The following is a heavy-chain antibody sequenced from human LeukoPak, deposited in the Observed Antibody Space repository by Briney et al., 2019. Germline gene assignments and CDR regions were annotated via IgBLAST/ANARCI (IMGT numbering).Heavy chain of an antibody. J-gene: IGHJ3*02. CDR3: ARGHYYDSTDALDI. CDR1: GYTFTTYG. V-gene: IGHV1-18*01. CDR2: ISAYNGNT. Sequence: GASVKVSCKASGYTFTTYGITWVRQAPGQGLEWMGWISAYNGNTNYAQKLRGRVTMTTDTSTRTAYMELRSLRSDDTAVYYCARGHYYDSTDALDIWGQGTMVTVSS. D-gene: IGHD3-22*01.